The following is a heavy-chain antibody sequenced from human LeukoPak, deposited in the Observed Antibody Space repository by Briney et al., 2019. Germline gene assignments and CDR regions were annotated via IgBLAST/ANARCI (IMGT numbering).Heavy chain of an antibody. CDR3: ARDPAVKAPDYYYGMDV. Sequence: GGSLRLSCAASGFTFSSYAMHWVRQAPGKGLEWVAVISYDGSNKYYADSVKGRFTITRDNSKNTLYLQMNSLRAEDTAVYYCARDPAVKAPDYYYGMDVWGQGTTVTVSS. CDR2: ISYDGSNK. CDR1: GFTFSSYA. V-gene: IGHV3-30-3*01. D-gene: IGHD4-17*01. J-gene: IGHJ6*02.